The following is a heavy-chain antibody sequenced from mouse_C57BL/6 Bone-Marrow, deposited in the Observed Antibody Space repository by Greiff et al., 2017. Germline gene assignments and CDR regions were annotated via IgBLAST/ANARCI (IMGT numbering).Heavy chain of an antibody. Sequence: EVKLMESGGGLVKPGGSLKLSCAASGFTFSSYTMSWVRQTPEKRLEWVATISGGGGNTYYPDSVKGRFTISRDNAKNTLYLRMSSLRSEDTALYYCARHKRYYYGSSYAWFAYWGQGTLVTVSA. CDR3: ARHKRYYYGSSYAWFAY. V-gene: IGHV5-9*01. CDR1: GFTFSSYT. J-gene: IGHJ3*01. CDR2: ISGGGGNT. D-gene: IGHD1-1*01.